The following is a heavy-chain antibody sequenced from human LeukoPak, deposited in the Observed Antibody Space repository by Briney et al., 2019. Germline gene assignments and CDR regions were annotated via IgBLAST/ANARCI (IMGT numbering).Heavy chain of an antibody. J-gene: IGHJ6*02. CDR3: AREGGYYSPHYYYGMDV. D-gene: IGHD3-3*01. Sequence: GGSLRLSCAASGFTFSSYWMSWVRQAPGKGLEWVANIKQDGSEKYYVDSVKGRFTISRDNAKKSLYLQMNSLRAEDTALYYCAREGGYYSPHYYYGMDVWGQGTTVTVSS. V-gene: IGHV3-7*01. CDR2: IKQDGSEK. CDR1: GFTFSSYW.